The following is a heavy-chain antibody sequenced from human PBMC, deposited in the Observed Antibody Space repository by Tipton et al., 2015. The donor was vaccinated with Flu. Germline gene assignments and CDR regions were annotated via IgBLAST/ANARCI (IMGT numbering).Heavy chain of an antibody. Sequence: TLSLTCTVSGDSMSSFYWSWIRQPAGKGLEWIGRMYASGSTKYNPSLKSRVTMSVDTSKKQFSLKLTPVTAADTAVYYCARGSGSGTYMLFDFWGQGTLVTVSS. V-gene: IGHV4-4*07. CDR2: MYASGST. J-gene: IGHJ4*02. CDR3: ARGSGSGTYMLFDF. CDR1: GDSMSSFY. D-gene: IGHD3-10*01.